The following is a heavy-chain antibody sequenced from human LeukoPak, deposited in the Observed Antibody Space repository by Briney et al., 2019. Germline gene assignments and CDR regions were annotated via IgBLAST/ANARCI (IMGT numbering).Heavy chain of an antibody. CDR3: ARRYSYGEVNWFDP. CDR1: GYTFTSYG. D-gene: IGHD5-18*01. CDR2: ISAYSGNT. Sequence: ASVKVSCKASGYTFTSYGISWVRQAPGQGLEWMGWISAYSGNTNYAQKLQGRVTMTTDTSTSTAYMELRSLRSDETAVYYCARRYSYGEVNWFDPWGQGTLVTVSS. V-gene: IGHV1-18*01. J-gene: IGHJ5*02.